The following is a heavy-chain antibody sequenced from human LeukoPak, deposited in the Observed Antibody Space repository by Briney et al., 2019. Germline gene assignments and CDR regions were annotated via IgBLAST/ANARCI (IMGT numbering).Heavy chain of an antibody. CDR3: AREEIVDHYFDY. CDR1: GGSINSSSYY. D-gene: IGHD3-22*01. V-gene: IGHV4-31*03. Sequence: SETLSLTCTVSGGSINSSSYYWGWIRQHPGKGLEWIGYISNGGSTYDNPSLKSRVTISVDTSKNQFSLKLSSVTAADTAVYYRAREEIVDHYFDYWGQGTLVTVSS. J-gene: IGHJ4*02. CDR2: ISNGGST.